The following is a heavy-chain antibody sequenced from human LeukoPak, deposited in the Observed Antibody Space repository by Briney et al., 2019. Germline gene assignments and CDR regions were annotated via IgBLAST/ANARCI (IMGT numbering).Heavy chain of an antibody. Sequence: GGSLRLSCAASGFTVSSNYMSWVRQAPGKGLEWVSAISGSGGSTYYADSVKGRFTISRDNSKNTLYLQMNSLRAEDTAVYYCAKDAAWELLLDYWGQGTLVTVSS. CDR1: GFTVSSNY. D-gene: IGHD1-26*01. J-gene: IGHJ4*02. V-gene: IGHV3-23*01. CDR2: ISGSGGST. CDR3: AKDAAWELLLDY.